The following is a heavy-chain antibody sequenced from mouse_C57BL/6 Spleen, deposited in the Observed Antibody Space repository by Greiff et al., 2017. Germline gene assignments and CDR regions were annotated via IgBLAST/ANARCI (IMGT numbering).Heavy chain of an antibody. CDR2: INPSSGYT. CDR3: ARSPTTVEGYFDV. Sequence: QVHVKQSGAELAKPGASVKLSCKASGYTFTSYWMHWVKQRPGQGLEWIGYINPSSGYTKYNQKFKDKATLTADKSSSTAYMQLSSLTYEDSAVYYCARSPTTVEGYFDVWGTGTTVTVSS. V-gene: IGHV1-7*01. CDR1: GYTFTSYW. J-gene: IGHJ1*03. D-gene: IGHD1-1*01.